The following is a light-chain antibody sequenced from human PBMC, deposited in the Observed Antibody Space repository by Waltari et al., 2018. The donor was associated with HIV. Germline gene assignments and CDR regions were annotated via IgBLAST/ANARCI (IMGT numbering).Light chain of an antibody. Sequence: DIQRTQSTTTLSASVGDRVTITCRASQSINTWLAWYQQIPGKAPKLLIYRAFNLEDGVPSRFSGSGSGAEFTLTISSLQPDDFGTYYCQQYKSYSLTFGQGTKVEIK. V-gene: IGKV1-5*03. CDR3: QQYKSYSLT. J-gene: IGKJ1*01. CDR1: QSINTW. CDR2: RAF.